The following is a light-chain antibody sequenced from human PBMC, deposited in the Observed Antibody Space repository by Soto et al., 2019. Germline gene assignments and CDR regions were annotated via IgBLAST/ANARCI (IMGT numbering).Light chain of an antibody. V-gene: IGLV2-14*03. CDR1: SSDVGGYDY. J-gene: IGLJ3*02. CDR2: YVS. CDR3: SSYTSRNNWV. Sequence: QSALTQPPSVSGSPGQSITISCTGTSSDVGGYDYVSWYQQHPDKAPTLVIYYVSNRPSGVSDRFSGSKSANTASLTISGLQAEDEANYYCSSYTSRNNWVFGGGTKLTVL.